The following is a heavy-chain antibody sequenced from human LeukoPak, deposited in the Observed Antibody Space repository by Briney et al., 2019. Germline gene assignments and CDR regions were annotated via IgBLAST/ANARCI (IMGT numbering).Heavy chain of an antibody. V-gene: IGHV4-38-2*01. D-gene: IGHD3-9*01. CDR3: ARAFDYNWFNP. CDR1: NYSISSGFY. CDR2: IYYSGST. J-gene: IGHJ5*02. Sequence: PSETLSLTCAVSNYSISSGFYWAWVRQPPGKGLEWIGNIYYSGSTYCNPSLKSRIIISVDTSKNQFSLKLWSVTAADTAVYYCARAFDYNWFNPWGQGTLVTVSS.